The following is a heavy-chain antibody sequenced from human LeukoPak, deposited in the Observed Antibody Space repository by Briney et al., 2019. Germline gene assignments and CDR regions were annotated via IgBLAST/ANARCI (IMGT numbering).Heavy chain of an antibody. V-gene: IGHV3-48*02. J-gene: IGHJ4*02. CDR1: GFTFSSYI. Sequence: AGSLRLSCAASGFTFSSYIMNWVRQAPGKGLEWVAYISSSSPIYYADSVKGRFTISRDNAKNSLYLQMNSLRDEDTAVYYCARGSGSAFDYWGQGTLVTVSS. CDR2: ISSSSPI. D-gene: IGHD2-15*01. CDR3: ARGSGSAFDY.